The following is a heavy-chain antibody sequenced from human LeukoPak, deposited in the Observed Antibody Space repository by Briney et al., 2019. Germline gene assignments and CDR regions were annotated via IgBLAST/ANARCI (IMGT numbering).Heavy chain of an antibody. CDR2: ISAYNGNT. J-gene: IGHJ3*02. CDR3: ARDVLRFLEWPPPPNAFDI. Sequence: ASVKVSCKASGYTFTSYGISWVRQAPGQGLEWMGWISAYNGNTNYAQKLQGRVTMTTDTSTSTAYMELRSLRSDDTAVYYCARDVLRFLEWPPPPNAFDIWGQGTMVTVSS. V-gene: IGHV1-18*01. D-gene: IGHD3-3*01. CDR1: GYTFTSYG.